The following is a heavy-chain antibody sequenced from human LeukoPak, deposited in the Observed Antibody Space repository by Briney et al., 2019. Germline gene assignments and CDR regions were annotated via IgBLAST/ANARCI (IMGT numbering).Heavy chain of an antibody. CDR3: ARPYYYGSRIDP. V-gene: IGHV4-30-4*01. J-gene: IGHJ5*02. D-gene: IGHD3-22*01. Sequence: SETLSLTCTVSGGSISSGDYYRSWIRQPPGKGLEWIAYMYYSGSTYYNPSLKSRVTMSADTSKNQLSLKLSSVTAADTAVYYCARPYYYGSRIDPWGQGILVTVSS. CDR2: MYYSGST. CDR1: GGSISSGDYY.